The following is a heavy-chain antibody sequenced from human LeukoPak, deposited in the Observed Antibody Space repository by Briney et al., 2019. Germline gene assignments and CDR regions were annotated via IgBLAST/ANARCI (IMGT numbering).Heavy chain of an antibody. CDR1: GGSISSDSYY. D-gene: IGHD1-14*01. Sequence: SETLSLTCTVSGGSISSDSYYWSWIRQPAGKRLEWIGRIYSSGSTNYNPSLKSRVTILVDTFKNQFSLKLSSVTAADTAVYYCARESWHLRTNYYYGMDVWGQGTTVTVSS. CDR2: IYSSGST. V-gene: IGHV4-61*02. CDR3: ARESWHLRTNYYYGMDV. J-gene: IGHJ6*02.